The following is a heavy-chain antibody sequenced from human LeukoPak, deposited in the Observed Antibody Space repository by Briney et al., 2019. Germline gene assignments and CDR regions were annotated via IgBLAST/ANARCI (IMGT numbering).Heavy chain of an antibody. D-gene: IGHD3-10*01. Sequence: GGSLRLSCAASGFTFSSYAMSWVRQAPGKGLEWVSAISGSGGSTHYADSVKGRFTISRDNSKNTLYLQMNSLRAEDTAVYYCAKDPDYYGSGYFDYWGQGTLVTVSS. CDR1: GFTFSSYA. CDR2: ISGSGGST. V-gene: IGHV3-23*01. J-gene: IGHJ4*02. CDR3: AKDPDYYGSGYFDY.